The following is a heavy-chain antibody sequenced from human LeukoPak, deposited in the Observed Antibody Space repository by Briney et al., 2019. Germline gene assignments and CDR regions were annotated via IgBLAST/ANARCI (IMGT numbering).Heavy chain of an antibody. CDR2: IYTSGST. CDR3: AREYCSGGSCYFDY. CDR1: GGSISSYY. Sequence: SETLSLTCTVSGGSISSYYWSWIRQPAGKGLEWIGRIYTSGSTNYNPSLKSRVTMSVDTSKNQFSLKLSSVTAADTAVYYCAREYCSGGSCYFDYWGQGTLVTVSS. J-gene: IGHJ4*02. D-gene: IGHD2-15*01. V-gene: IGHV4-4*07.